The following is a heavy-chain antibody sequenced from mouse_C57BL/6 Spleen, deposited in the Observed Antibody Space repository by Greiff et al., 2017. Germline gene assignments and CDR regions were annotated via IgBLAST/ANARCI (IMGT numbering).Heavy chain of an antibody. Sequence: EVMLVESGGGLVKPGGSLKLSCAASGFSFSDYGMHWVRQAPEKGLEWVAYISSGSSTIYYADTVKGRFTFARDNAKNTLFLQMTSLRSEDTAMYYCARQGGDYYAMDYWGQGTSVTVSS. CDR2: ISSGSSTI. V-gene: IGHV5-17*01. J-gene: IGHJ4*01. CDR3: ARQGGDYYAMDY. CDR1: GFSFSDYG.